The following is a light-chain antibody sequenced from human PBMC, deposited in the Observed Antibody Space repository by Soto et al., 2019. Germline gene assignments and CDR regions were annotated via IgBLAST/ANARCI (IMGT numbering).Light chain of an antibody. CDR1: SSNIGNNY. CDR2: DNN. Sequence: QSVLTQPPSVSAAPGQKVTISCSGSSSNIGNNYVSWYQQLPGTAPRLLIYDNNHRPSEIPDRFSGSKSGTSATLGITRLKTGDEADYYCGTWDSSLSTVVFGGGTKLTVL. V-gene: IGLV1-51*01. J-gene: IGLJ2*01. CDR3: GTWDSSLSTVV.